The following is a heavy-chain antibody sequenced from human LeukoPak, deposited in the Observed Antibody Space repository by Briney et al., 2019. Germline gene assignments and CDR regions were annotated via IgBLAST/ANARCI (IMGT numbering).Heavy chain of an antibody. J-gene: IGHJ4*02. CDR2: INAGNGNT. Sequence: GASVKVSCKASGYTFTSYPLHWVRQAPGQRLEWMGWINAGNGNTKYSQKFQDRVTITRATSASTTYMELTSLRSEDTAVYYCARSWASDSSGYDFWGQGALVTVSS. CDR1: GYTFTSYP. D-gene: IGHD3-22*01. V-gene: IGHV1-3*01. CDR3: ARSWASDSSGYDF.